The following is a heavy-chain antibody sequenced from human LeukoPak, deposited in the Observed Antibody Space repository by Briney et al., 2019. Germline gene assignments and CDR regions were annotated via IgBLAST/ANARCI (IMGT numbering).Heavy chain of an antibody. D-gene: IGHD4-17*01. J-gene: IGHJ4*02. CDR3: ARDRLIDYGDYDSTVHDY. CDR2: ISSSSSYI. CDR1: GFTFSSYS. V-gene: IGHV3-21*01. Sequence: GGSLRLSCAASGFTFSSYSMNWVRQAPGKGLEWVSSISSSSSYIYYADSVKGRFTISRDNAKNSLYLRMNSLRAEDTAVYYCARDRLIDYGDYDSTVHDYWGQGTLVTVSS.